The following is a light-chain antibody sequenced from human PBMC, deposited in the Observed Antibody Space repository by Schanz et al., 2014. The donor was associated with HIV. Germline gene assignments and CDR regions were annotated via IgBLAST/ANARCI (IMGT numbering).Light chain of an antibody. CDR3: QVWDSSSDHRVV. V-gene: IGLV3-21*04. CDR2: YDS. J-gene: IGLJ2*01. CDR1: NIGSTS. Sequence: SSELTQPPSVSVAPGKTARITCGGNNIGSTSVHWYQQKPGQAPVLVIYYDSDRPSGIPERFSGSNSGNTATLTISRVEAGDEADYYCQVWDSSSDHRVVFGGGTKLTVL.